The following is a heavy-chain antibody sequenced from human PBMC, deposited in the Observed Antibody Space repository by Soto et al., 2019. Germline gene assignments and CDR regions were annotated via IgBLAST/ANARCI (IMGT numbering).Heavy chain of an antibody. Sequence: LRLSCAASGFTVSTNYRTWVRQTPGKGLEWVSIIYSNGNTYYADSVKGRFTISRDNSKNTMYLQMTSLRADDTAVYYCADGGRYPYYWGPGTLVTVSS. V-gene: IGHV3-53*01. J-gene: IGHJ4*02. CDR3: ADGGRYPYY. CDR1: GFTVSTNY. CDR2: IYSNGNT. D-gene: IGHD1-26*01.